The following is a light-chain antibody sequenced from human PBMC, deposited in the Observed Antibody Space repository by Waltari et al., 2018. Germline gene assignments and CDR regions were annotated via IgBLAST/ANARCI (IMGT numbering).Light chain of an antibody. Sequence: CRASQSISGYLNWYQQEPGKAPKVLIYATSSLQSGVPSRFSGSGSGTDFTLTITSLQPEDFATYYCQQSYRTPPLTFGGGTKVEIK. V-gene: IGKV1-39*01. CDR1: QSISGY. CDR3: QQSYRTPPLT. CDR2: ATS. J-gene: IGKJ4*01.